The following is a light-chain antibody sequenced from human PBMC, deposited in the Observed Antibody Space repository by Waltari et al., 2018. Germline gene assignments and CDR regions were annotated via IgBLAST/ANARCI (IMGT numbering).Light chain of an antibody. J-gene: IGLJ3*02. Sequence: QSALTQPASVSGSSGQSITISCTGTSSDVGSYNLVSWYQHHPGKAPKLMIYEGTQRPSGVSDRFSGSKSGDTASLTISGLQAEDEADYYCCSYVRDITWVFGGGTKLTVL. CDR3: CSYVRDITWV. V-gene: IGLV2-23*01. CDR1: SSDVGSYNL. CDR2: EGT.